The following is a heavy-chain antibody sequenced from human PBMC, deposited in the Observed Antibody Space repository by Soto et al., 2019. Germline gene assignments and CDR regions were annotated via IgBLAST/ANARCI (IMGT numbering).Heavy chain of an antibody. D-gene: IGHD3-22*01. Sequence: SVKVSCKASGFTFTSSAVQWVRQARGQRLEWIGWIVVGSGNTNYAQKFQERVTITRDMSTSTAYMELSSLRSEDTAVYYCAADRNYYDSSGYHPIYYFDYWGQGTLVTVSS. CDR2: IVVGSGNT. CDR3: AADRNYYDSSGYHPIYYFDY. J-gene: IGHJ4*02. CDR1: GFTFTSSA. V-gene: IGHV1-58*01.